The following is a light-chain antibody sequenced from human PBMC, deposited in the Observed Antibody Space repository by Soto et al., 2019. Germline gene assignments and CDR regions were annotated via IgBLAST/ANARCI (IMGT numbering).Light chain of an antibody. CDR3: QQYNHYWT. CDR2: DAS. CDR1: QSISAW. J-gene: IGKJ1*01. Sequence: DIQMTQSPATLSASVGDSVTITCRASQSISAWLAWYQQKPGKAPNLLIYDASSLASGVPSRFSGSGSGTEITLTISSLQPDDFATYYCQQYNHYWTFGQGTKVDIK. V-gene: IGKV1-5*01.